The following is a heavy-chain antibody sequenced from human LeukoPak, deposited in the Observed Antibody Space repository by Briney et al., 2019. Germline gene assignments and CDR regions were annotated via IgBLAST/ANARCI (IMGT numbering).Heavy chain of an antibody. D-gene: IGHD6-19*01. CDR3: ASPVEEYNSGWSLDY. CDR2: ISNSGHTI. Sequence: PGGSLRLSCAASGFTFSSYEMNWVRQAPGKGLEWVSYISNSGHTIYYADSVKGRFTISRDNAKNSLYLKMNSLRAEDTAVYYCASPVEEYNSGWSLDYWGQGIQVTVSS. CDR1: GFTFSSYE. J-gene: IGHJ4*02. V-gene: IGHV3-48*03.